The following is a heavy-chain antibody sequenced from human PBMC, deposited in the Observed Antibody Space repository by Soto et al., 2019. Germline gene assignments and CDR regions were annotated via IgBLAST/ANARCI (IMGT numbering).Heavy chain of an antibody. V-gene: IGHV1-18*04. D-gene: IGHD3-10*01. CDR1: GYTFTSYG. CDR3: ARTPLKWFGESPLDY. J-gene: IGHJ4*02. CDR2: ISAYNGNT. Sequence: GASVKVSCKASGYTFTSYGISWVRQAPGQGLEWMGWISAYNGNTNYAQKLQGRVTMTTDTSTSTAYMELRSLRSDDTAVYYCARTPLKWFGESPLDYWGQGTLVTVSS.